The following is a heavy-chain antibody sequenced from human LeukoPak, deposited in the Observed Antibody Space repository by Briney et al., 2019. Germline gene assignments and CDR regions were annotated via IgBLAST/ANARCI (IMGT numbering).Heavy chain of an antibody. CDR1: GGSISSYY. D-gene: IGHD3-22*01. Sequence: SETLSLTCTVSGGSISSYYWSWIRQPPGKGLEWIGYIYYSGSTNYNPSLKSRVTISVDTSKNQFSLKLSSVTAADTAVYYCARLRYDSSGYYHSVFDYWGQGTPVTVSS. CDR2: IYYSGST. V-gene: IGHV4-59*01. J-gene: IGHJ4*02. CDR3: ARLRYDSSGYYHSVFDY.